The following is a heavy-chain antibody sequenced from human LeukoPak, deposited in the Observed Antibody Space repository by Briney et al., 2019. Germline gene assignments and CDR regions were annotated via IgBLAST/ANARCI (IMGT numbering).Heavy chain of an antibody. Sequence: GGSLRLSCAASGFTFSSYIMNWVRQAPGKGLEWVSSISSSSSYIYYADSVKGRFTISRDNAKNSLYLQMNSLRAEDTALYYCAISGLGAFDIWGQGTMVTVSS. J-gene: IGHJ3*02. CDR3: AISGLGAFDI. V-gene: IGHV3-21*04. CDR2: ISSSSSYI. CDR1: GFTFSSYI.